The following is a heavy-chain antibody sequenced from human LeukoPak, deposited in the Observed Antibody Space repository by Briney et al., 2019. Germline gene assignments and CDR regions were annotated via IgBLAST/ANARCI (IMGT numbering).Heavy chain of an antibody. D-gene: IGHD3/OR15-3a*01. CDR2: LYYGGRM. Sequence: SETLSLTCNVSDDSIRSSTFSSSSYWGWIRQPPGKGLEWIGSLYYGGRMYNIQSLKHRITISVDRSQNHFSLRLTSVTAADTAVYFCARHLLRDFWTGYLGFDAFDIWGQGLMVTVPS. CDR3: ARHLLRDFWTGYLGFDAFDI. CDR1: DDSIRSSTFSSSSY. J-gene: IGHJ3*02. V-gene: IGHV4-39*01.